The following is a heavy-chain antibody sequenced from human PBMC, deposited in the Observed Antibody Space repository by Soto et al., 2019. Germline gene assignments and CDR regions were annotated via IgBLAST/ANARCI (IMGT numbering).Heavy chain of an antibody. D-gene: IGHD2-2*01. CDR1: GFTFSSYA. CDR3: AKDLIPAAIERAWGMDV. CDR2: ISGSGGST. J-gene: IGHJ6*02. Sequence: GGSLRLSCAASGFTFSSYAMSWVRQAPGKGLEWVSAISGSGGSTYYADSVKGRFTISRDNSKNTLYLQMNSLRAEDTAVYYCAKDLIPAAIERAWGMDVWGQGTTVTVSS. V-gene: IGHV3-23*01.